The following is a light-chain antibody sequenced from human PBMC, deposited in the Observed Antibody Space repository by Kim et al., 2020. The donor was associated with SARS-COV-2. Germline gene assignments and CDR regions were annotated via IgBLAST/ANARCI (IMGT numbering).Light chain of an antibody. J-gene: IGLJ2*01. Sequence: NFMLTQPHSVSESPGKTVTISCTRSSGSIASNYVQWYQQRPGSAPTTVIYEDNQRPSGVPDRFSGSIDSSSNSASLTISGLKTEDGADYYCQSYDSSNQWVFGGETQLTVL. CDR2: EDN. CDR1: SGSIASNY. V-gene: IGLV6-57*04. CDR3: QSYDSSNQWV.